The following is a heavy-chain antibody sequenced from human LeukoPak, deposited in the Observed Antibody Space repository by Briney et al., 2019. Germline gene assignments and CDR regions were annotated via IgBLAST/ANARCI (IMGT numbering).Heavy chain of an antibody. D-gene: IGHD2-2*02. Sequence: QPGGSLRLSCAASGFTFSSYGMHWVRQAPGKGLEWVAVISYDGSNKYYADSVKGRFTISRDNSKNTLYLQMNSLRAEDTAVYYCAKDAYRAVGPGSWGQGTLVTVSP. CDR1: GFTFSSYG. CDR2: ISYDGSNK. CDR3: AKDAYRAVGPGS. V-gene: IGHV3-30*18. J-gene: IGHJ5*02.